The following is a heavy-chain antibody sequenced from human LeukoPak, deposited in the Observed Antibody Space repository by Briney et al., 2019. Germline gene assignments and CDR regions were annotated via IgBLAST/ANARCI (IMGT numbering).Heavy chain of an antibody. Sequence: SETLSLTCTVSGGSISGGDYYWSWIRQPPGKGREWIVYIYYSGSTYYNPSLKSRVTISVDTSKNQFSLKLSSVTAADTAVYYCARVGREMATITNYFDYWGQGTLVTVSS. D-gene: IGHD5-24*01. V-gene: IGHV4-30-4*01. CDR3: ARVGREMATITNYFDY. CDR2: IYYSGST. J-gene: IGHJ4*02. CDR1: GGSISGGDYY.